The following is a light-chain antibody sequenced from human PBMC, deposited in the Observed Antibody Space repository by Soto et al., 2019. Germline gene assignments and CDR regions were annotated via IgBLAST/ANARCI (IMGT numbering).Light chain of an antibody. J-gene: IGKJ1*01. CDR1: QSLSSD. CDR3: QQRSNWPPT. V-gene: IGKV3-11*01. Sequence: IVMTQSPATLSVSPGERATLSCRASQSLSSDLAWYQQKVGQAPRLLIYGASSRATGIPARFSGSGSGTDFTLTISSLEPEDFAIYYCQQRSNWPPTFGQGTEV. CDR2: GAS.